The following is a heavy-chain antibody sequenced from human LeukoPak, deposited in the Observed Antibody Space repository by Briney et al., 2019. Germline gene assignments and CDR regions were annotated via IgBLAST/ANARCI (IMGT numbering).Heavy chain of an antibody. CDR1: GGSISSSTYY. CDR3: ARDSSGYYLDD. V-gene: IGHV4-39*07. J-gene: IGHJ4*02. CDR2: IYYSGNT. Sequence: PSETLSLTCTVSGGSISSSTYYWGWIRQPPGKGLEWIGSIYYSGNTYYNPSLKSRVTISVDTSKNQFSLKLSSVTAADTAVYYCARDSSGYYLDDWGQGTLVTVSS. D-gene: IGHD3-22*01.